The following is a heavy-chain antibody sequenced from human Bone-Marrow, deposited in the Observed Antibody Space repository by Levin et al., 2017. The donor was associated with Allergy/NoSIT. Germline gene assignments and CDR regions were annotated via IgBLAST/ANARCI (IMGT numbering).Heavy chain of an antibody. CDR1: GYSFTSYW. V-gene: IGHV5-51*01. CDR2: IYPGDSDT. J-gene: IGHJ5*02. Sequence: RASVKVSCKGSGYSFTSYWIGWVRQMPGKGLEWMGIIYPGDSDTRYSPSFQGQVTISADKSISTAYLQWSSLKASDTAMYYCARHSSAAGKLPIESDPWGQGTLVTVSS. CDR3: ARHSSAAGKLPIESDP. D-gene: IGHD6-13*01.